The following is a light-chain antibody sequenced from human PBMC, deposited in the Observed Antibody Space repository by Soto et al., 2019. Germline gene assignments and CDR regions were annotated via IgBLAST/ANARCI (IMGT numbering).Light chain of an antibody. CDR3: EQLNSYPCT. V-gene: IGKV1-9*01. Sequence: DIQLTQSPSFLSASVGDRVTITCRASQGISSYLAWYQQKPGKAPKLLIYAASTLQSGVPSRFSGSGSGTAFTLTISSLQPEDFATYYCEQLNSYPCTFGQGTKLDIK. CDR2: AAS. CDR1: QGISSY. J-gene: IGKJ2*02.